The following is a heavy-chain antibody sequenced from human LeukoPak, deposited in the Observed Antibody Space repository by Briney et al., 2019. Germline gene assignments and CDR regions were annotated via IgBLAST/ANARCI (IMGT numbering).Heavy chain of an antibody. D-gene: IGHD7-27*01. CDR2: IYYSGTI. CDR3: ARHTNWGSYYFDY. V-gene: IGHV4-39*01. J-gene: IGHJ4*02. Sequence: GALRLSCAASGFTFSDYYMNWIRQPPGKGLEWIASIYYSGTIYYNPSLRSRVTISIDTTKSQFSLNLSSVTAADTAVYYCARHTNWGSYYFDYWGQGTLVTVSS. CDR1: GFTFSDYY.